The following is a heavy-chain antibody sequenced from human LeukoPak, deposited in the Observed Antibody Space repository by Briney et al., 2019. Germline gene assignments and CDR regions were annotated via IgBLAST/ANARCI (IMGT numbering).Heavy chain of an antibody. Sequence: PGGSLRLSCAASGFTFSSYWMHWVRQAPGKGLEWVANIKQDGSEKYYVDSVKGRFTISRDNAKNSLYLQLNSLRAEDTAVYYCARGGITAAADYWGQGTLVTVSS. J-gene: IGHJ4*02. D-gene: IGHD6-13*01. V-gene: IGHV3-7*01. CDR1: GFTFSSYW. CDR2: IKQDGSEK. CDR3: ARGGITAAADY.